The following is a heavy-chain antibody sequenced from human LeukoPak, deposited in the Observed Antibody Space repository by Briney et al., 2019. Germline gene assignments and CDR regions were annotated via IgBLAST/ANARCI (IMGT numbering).Heavy chain of an antibody. J-gene: IGHJ5*02. V-gene: IGHV3-23*01. CDR2: ITDSGGIT. Sequence: GGSLRLSCAPSGFTFSSYAMSRVRQAPGKGLEWVSGITDSGGITNYADSVKGRFTMSRDNAKNTLYLQMNSLRVEDTAVYYCAKGIGSSWRAPLDPWGQGTLVTVSS. CDR1: GFTFSSYA. D-gene: IGHD6-13*01. CDR3: AKGIGSSWRAPLDP.